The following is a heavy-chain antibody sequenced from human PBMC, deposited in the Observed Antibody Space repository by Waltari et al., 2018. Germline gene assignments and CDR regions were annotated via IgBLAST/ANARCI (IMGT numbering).Heavy chain of an antibody. CDR3: AGPVYFDY. CDR1: GFHLSAYR. CDR2: VRSDGGST. J-gene: IGHJ4*02. Sequence: EGHLVESGGGLVQPGGSLRPPCAASGFHLSAYRLPGVRQVPGRRLGWVSSVRSDGGSTTYADSVKGRFTISRDNAKNTLYLQMNSLRADDSAVYYCAGPVYFDYWGQGILVTVSS. V-gene: IGHV3-74*03.